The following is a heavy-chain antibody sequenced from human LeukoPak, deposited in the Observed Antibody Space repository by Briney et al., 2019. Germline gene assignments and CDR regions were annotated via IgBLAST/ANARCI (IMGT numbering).Heavy chain of an antibody. CDR3: ARLAGGSYSDY. CDR1: GFTFSSYA. Sequence: GGSLRLSCAASGFTFSSYAMHWARQAPGRGLEYVSSISYNGGSTFYANSVKGRFTISRDNSKNTVYLQMGSLRAEDMAVYYCARLAGGSYSDYWGQGTLVTVSS. J-gene: IGHJ4*02. D-gene: IGHD1-26*01. CDR2: ISYNGGST. V-gene: IGHV3-64*01.